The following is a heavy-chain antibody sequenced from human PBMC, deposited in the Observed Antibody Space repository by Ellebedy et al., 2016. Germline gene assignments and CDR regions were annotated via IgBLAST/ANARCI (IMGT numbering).Heavy chain of an antibody. CDR2: IPYDGSNK. V-gene: IGHV3-30*03. CDR3: ARDREEQWLGDYNYFDP. Sequence: GGSLRLSCAASGFTFSSYGMHWVRQAPGKGLERVAVIPYDGSNKYYADSMKGRFTISRDNSKITLHLQMNSLRAEDTAMYYCARDREEQWLGDYNYFDPWGQGTLVTVSS. CDR1: GFTFSSYG. D-gene: IGHD6-19*01. J-gene: IGHJ5*02.